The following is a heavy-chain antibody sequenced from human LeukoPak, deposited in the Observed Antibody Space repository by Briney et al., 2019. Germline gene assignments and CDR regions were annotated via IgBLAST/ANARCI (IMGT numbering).Heavy chain of an antibody. CDR3: ARSPPGIAARQVNRFDP. V-gene: IGHV3-30-3*01. Sequence: PGGSLRLSCAASGFTFSSYAMHWVRQAPGKGLEWVAVISYDGSNKYYADSVKGRFTISRDNSKNTLYLQMNSLRAEDTAVYYCARSPPGIAARQVNRFDPWGQGTLVTVSS. D-gene: IGHD6-6*01. CDR1: GFTFSSYA. J-gene: IGHJ5*02. CDR2: ISYDGSNK.